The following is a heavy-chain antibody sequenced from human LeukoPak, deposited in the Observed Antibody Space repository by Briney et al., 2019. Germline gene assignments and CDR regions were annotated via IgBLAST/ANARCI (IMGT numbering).Heavy chain of an antibody. CDR3: ARGHGYSYGYDVRRFDY. CDR2: IHYSGST. V-gene: IGHV4-39*07. D-gene: IGHD5-18*01. Sequence: SETLSLTCTVSGNSISSSSYYWGWVRQPPGKGLEWIGSIHYSGSTYYNPSLKSRVTLSVDTSKNQFSLKLSSVTAADTAVYYCARGHGYSYGYDVRRFDYWGQGTLVTVSS. J-gene: IGHJ4*02. CDR1: GNSISSSSYY.